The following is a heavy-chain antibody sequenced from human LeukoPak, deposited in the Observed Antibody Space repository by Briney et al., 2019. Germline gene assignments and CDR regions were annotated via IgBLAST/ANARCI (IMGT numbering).Heavy chain of an antibody. CDR1: GFTFSSYA. Sequence: GGSLRLSCAASGFTFSSYAMHWVRQAPGKGLEWVAVISYDGSNKYHADSVKGRFTISRDNSKNTLYLQINSLRAEDTAVYYCASGRVWNLEYWGQGTLVTVSS. J-gene: IGHJ4*02. V-gene: IGHV3-30*04. CDR3: ASGRVWNLEY. CDR2: ISYDGSNK. D-gene: IGHD1-1*01.